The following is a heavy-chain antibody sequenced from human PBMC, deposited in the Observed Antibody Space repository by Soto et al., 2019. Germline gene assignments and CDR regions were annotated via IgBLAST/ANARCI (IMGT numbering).Heavy chain of an antibody. V-gene: IGHV3-23*01. J-gene: IGHJ6*02. D-gene: IGHD3-3*01. CDR2: ISGSGGST. CDR1: GCTFSSYA. CDR3: AKSFWSGYFYGMDV. Sequence: GVSLRLSWAASGCTFSSYAMSWVSQAPGKGLEWVSAISGSGGSTYYADSVKGRFTISRDNSKSTLYLQMNSLRAEDTAVYYCAKSFWSGYFYGMDVWGQGTTVSVSS.